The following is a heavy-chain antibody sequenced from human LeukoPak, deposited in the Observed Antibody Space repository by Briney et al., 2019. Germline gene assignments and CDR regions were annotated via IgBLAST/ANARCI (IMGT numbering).Heavy chain of an antibody. D-gene: IGHD5-12*01. CDR3: ASPRGYDSRDFDY. Sequence: PGGSLRLSCAASGFTFSSYAMSWVRQAPGKGLEWVSAISGSGGSTYYADSVKGRFTISRDNAKNSLYLQMNSLRSDDTAVYYCASPRGYDSRDFDYWGQGTLVTVSS. CDR2: ISGSGGST. J-gene: IGHJ4*02. V-gene: IGHV3-23*01. CDR1: GFTFSSYA.